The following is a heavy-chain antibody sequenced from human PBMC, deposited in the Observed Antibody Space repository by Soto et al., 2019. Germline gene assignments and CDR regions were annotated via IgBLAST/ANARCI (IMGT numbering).Heavy chain of an antibody. CDR1: GFTFSSYA. J-gene: IGHJ3*02. CDR2: ISGSGGST. CDR3: EKDSEYYDMLTCDAFDI. Sequence: GGSLRLSCAASGFTFSSYAMSWVRQAPGKGLEWVSAISGSGGSTYYADSVKGRFTISRDNSKNTLYLQMHSLRAEDTAVYYCEKDSEYYDMLTCDAFDIWGQGTMVTVSS. V-gene: IGHV3-23*01. D-gene: IGHD3-9*01.